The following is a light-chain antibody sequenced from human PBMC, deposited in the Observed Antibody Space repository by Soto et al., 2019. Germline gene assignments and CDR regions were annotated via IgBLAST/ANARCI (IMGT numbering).Light chain of an antibody. V-gene: IGLV2-8*01. Sequence: QSVLAQPPSASGSPGQSVTISCTGTSSDVGGYNYVSWFQQHPGKAPKLIIHEVNQRPSGVPDRFSGSKSGNTASLTVSGLQAEDEGTYYCSSYGGYNNVVFGTGTNVT. CDR2: EVN. CDR1: SSDVGGYNY. J-gene: IGLJ1*01. CDR3: SSYGGYNNVV.